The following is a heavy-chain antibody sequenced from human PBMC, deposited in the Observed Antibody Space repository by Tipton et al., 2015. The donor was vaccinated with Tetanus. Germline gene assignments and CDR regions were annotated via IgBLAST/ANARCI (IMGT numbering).Heavy chain of an antibody. J-gene: IGHJ4*02. D-gene: IGHD3-3*01. Sequence: GSLRLSCEASGFIISNNNMNWVRQAPGKGLEWVSVIYRDGTTHYADSVKGRFTISRDITKNTLNLQTNSLRAEDTAVYYCVRANYELFKKGPFDFWGPGSLVIVSS. CDR3: VRANYELFKKGPFDF. V-gene: IGHV3-53*01. CDR1: GFIISNNN. CDR2: IYRDGTT.